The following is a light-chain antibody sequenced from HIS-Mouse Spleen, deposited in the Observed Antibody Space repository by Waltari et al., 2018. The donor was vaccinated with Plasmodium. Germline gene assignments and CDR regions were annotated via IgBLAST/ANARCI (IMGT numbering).Light chain of an antibody. CDR1: RLRSYY. CDR2: GKN. Sequence: SSELTQDPAVSVALGQKVRITCQGDRLRSYYASWYQQKPGQAPVLVIYGKNNRPSGIPDRFSGSSSGNTASLTITGAQAEDEADYYCNSRDSSGNHVVFGGGTKLTVL. V-gene: IGLV3-19*01. J-gene: IGLJ2*01. CDR3: NSRDSSGNHVV.